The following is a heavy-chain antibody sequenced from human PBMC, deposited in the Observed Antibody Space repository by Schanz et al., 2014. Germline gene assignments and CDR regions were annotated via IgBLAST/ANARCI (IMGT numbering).Heavy chain of an antibody. CDR2: IWNNGVTK. J-gene: IGHJ5*02. V-gene: IGHV3-33*01. CDR1: GFSLNTYG. CDR3: ARDLEGYDGGGGGFDP. D-gene: IGHD2-21*01. Sequence: VQLLESGGGVVQPGTSLILSCSVSGFSLNTYGIHWFRQPAGKGLEWVAVIWNNGVTKYYADSVRGRFTISRDRFQNTLYLRMSSLRAEDTAVYDCARDLEGYDGGGGGFDPWGQGTLVTVSS.